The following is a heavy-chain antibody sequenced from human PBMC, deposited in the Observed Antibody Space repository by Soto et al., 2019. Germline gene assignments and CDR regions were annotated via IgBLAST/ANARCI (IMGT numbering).Heavy chain of an antibody. CDR2: TYFRSKWYN. Sequence: SQTLSLTCAISGDSVTSNTASWNWIRQSPSRGLEWLGRTYFRSKWYNDYAVSVKSRIIINPDTSNNQFSLQLNSVTPEDTAVYFCAKGDNLGPKTGYAFDPWGQGIMVTVSS. V-gene: IGHV6-1*01. CDR1: GDSVTSNTAS. J-gene: IGHJ5*02. D-gene: IGHD5-12*01. CDR3: AKGDNLGPKTGYAFDP.